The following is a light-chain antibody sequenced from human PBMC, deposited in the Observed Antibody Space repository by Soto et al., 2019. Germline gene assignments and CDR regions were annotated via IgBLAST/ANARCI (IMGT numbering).Light chain of an antibody. V-gene: IGLV2-23*01. CDR3: CSYAGSSTYYV. J-gene: IGLJ1*01. CDR1: SSDVGSYNL. Sequence: QSVLTQPASVSGSPGQSITISCTGTSSDVGSYNLVSWYQQHPGKAPKLMIYEGSKRPSGVSNRFSGSKSGNTASLTISVFQAEDEADYYCCSYAGSSTYYVFGTG. CDR2: EGS.